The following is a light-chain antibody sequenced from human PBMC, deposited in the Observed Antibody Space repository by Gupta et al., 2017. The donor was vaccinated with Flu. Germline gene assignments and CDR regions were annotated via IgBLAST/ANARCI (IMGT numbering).Light chain of an antibody. J-gene: IGLJ1*01. Sequence: QSVLTQPASVSGSPGQSITISCTGSSSDVGGYKYVSWYQQYPGKAPKIMIYEVSNRPSGVSNRFSGSKSGNTASLTISGLQAEDEADYYCGSYTSSTARRFVFGTGTKVTVL. CDR1: SSDVGGYKY. CDR3: GSYTSSTARRFV. CDR2: EVS. V-gene: IGLV2-14*01.